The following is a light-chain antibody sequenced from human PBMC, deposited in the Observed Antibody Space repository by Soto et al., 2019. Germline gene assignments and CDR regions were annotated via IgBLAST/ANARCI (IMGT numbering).Light chain of an antibody. J-gene: IGKJ1*01. CDR3: QQYDNPTWT. Sequence: DIVLTQSPGTLSLSPGERATLSCRASQSVSSSYLAWYQQKPGQAPRLLIYGASTRATGIPARFSGSGSGTDFTFTISSLQPEDIATYYCQQYDNPTWTFGQGTKVDIK. CDR2: GAS. CDR1: QSVSSSY. V-gene: IGKV3-20*01.